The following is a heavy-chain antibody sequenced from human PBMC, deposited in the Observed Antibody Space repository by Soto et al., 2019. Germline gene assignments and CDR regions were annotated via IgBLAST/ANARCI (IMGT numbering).Heavy chain of an antibody. V-gene: IGHV1-69*13. CDR2: IIPIFGTA. Sequence: SVKVSCKASGGTFSSYAISWVRQAPGQGLEWMGGIIPIFGTANYAQKFQGRVTITADESTSTAYMELSSLRSEDTAVYYCARGIAVAGTYDDYGMDVWGQGTTVTVSS. CDR1: GGTFSSYA. D-gene: IGHD6-19*01. CDR3: ARGIAVAGTYDDYGMDV. J-gene: IGHJ6*02.